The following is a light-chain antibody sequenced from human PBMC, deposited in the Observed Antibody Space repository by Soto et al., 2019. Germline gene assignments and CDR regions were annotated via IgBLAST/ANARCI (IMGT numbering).Light chain of an antibody. CDR1: QSVSSY. Sequence: EIGLTQSPDTLSLSPGERATLSCRASQSVSSYLAWYQQKPGQAPRLRIYDASNRATGVPAMFSGSGSGTDFTLTISSLEPEDFAVYYCQQRSNWPPYTFGQGTKLEIK. CDR2: DAS. V-gene: IGKV3-11*01. J-gene: IGKJ2*01. CDR3: QQRSNWPPYT.